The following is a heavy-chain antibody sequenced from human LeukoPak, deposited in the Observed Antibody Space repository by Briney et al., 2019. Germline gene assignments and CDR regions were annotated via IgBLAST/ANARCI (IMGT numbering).Heavy chain of an antibody. CDR1: GYTFTDYY. CDR2: INPNTGGT. J-gene: IGHJ4*02. Sequence: ASVKVSCKASGYTFTDYYMHWVRQAPGQGLEWMGWINPNTGGTKSAQKFQGRVTMTRDTSINTAYMELSSLISDDTAVFYCARARSSWTIPCDYWGQGTLVTVSS. D-gene: IGHD6-13*01. V-gene: IGHV1-2*02. CDR3: ARARSSWTIPCDY.